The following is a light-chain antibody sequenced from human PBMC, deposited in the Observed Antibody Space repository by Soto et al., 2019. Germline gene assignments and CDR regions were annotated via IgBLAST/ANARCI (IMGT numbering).Light chain of an antibody. CDR1: QSVSSN. J-gene: IGKJ1*01. V-gene: IGKV3-15*01. Sequence: EIVMTQSPATLSVSPGERATLSCRVSQSVSSNLAWYQQKPGQAPRLLIYGASTRATGIPARFSGSGSGTEFTLTISSLQSEDFAVYYCQQYNNWPLLTFGQGTKVDIK. CDR3: QQYNNWPLLT. CDR2: GAS.